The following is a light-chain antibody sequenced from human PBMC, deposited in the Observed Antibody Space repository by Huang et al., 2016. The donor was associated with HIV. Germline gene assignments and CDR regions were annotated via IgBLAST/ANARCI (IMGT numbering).Light chain of an antibody. V-gene: IGKV3-15*01. Sequence: EIVMTQSPATLSVSPGEGATLSCRASPSVSSNLAWYQQKPGQAPRLLIYGAATRATGIPARFSGSGSGTDFTLTISSLQSEDVAVYYCQQYNNWPYTFGQGTKLEIK. CDR2: GAA. J-gene: IGKJ2*01. CDR3: QQYNNWPYT. CDR1: PSVSSN.